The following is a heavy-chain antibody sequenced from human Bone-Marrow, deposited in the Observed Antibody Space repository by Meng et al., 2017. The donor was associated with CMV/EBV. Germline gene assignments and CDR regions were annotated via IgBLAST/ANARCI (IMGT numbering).Heavy chain of an antibody. J-gene: IGHJ4*02. V-gene: IGHV1-2*02. Sequence: ASVKVSCKASGYTFTGYYMHWVRQAPGQGLEWMGWINPNSGGTNYAQKFQGRVTMTRDTPISTAYMELSSLRSEDTAVYYCARDLGYCSSTSCYNGWMGYWGQGTLVTVSS. CDR2: INPNSGGT. CDR1: GYTFTGYY. CDR3: ARDLGYCSSTSCYNGWMGY. D-gene: IGHD2-2*02.